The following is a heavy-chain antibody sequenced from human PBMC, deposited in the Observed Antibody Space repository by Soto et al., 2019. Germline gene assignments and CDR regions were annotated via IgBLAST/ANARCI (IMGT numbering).Heavy chain of an antibody. CDR2: SRNKANSYST. D-gene: IGHD1-26*01. CDR3: ARFSGSYTRGLDY. Sequence: EVQLVESGGGLVQPGGSLRLSCAASGFTFSDHYMDWVHQAPGKGLEWVGRSRNKANSYSTEYAASVKGRFTISRDESKNSLYLPMNRLKTEDTAVYYCARFSGSYTRGLDYWGQGTLVTVSS. J-gene: IGHJ4*02. CDR1: GFTFSDHY. V-gene: IGHV3-72*01.